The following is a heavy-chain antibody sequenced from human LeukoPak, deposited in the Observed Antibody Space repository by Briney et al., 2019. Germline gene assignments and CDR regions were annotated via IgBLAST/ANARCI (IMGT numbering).Heavy chain of an antibody. J-gene: IGHJ5*02. V-gene: IGHV3-7*01. D-gene: IGHD6-19*01. CDR1: GFTFSSYW. CDR2: IKQDGSEK. Sequence: GGSLRLSCAASGFTFSSYWMSWVRQAPGKGLEWVANIKQDGSEKYYVDSVKGRLTISRDNAKNSLYLQMNSLRAEDTAVYYCARDPDSGWSTNWFDPWGQGTLVTVSS. CDR3: ARDPDSGWSTNWFDP.